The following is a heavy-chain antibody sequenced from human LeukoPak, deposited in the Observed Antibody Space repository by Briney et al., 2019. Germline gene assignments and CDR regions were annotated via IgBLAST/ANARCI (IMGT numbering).Heavy chain of an antibody. Sequence: ASVKVSCKASGYTFTGYSIYWVRQTPGQKLEWMGWINPKTGTANSAQKFQGRVTMTRDTSISTAYMELSRLRSDDTAVYYCARDSKRWLQLVLGYWGRGTLVTVSS. D-gene: IGHD5-24*01. V-gene: IGHV1-2*02. J-gene: IGHJ4*02. CDR2: INPKTGTA. CDR3: ARDSKRWLQLVLGY. CDR1: GYTFTGYS.